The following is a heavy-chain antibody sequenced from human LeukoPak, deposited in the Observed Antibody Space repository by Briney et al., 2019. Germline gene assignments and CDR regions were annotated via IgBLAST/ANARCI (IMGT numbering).Heavy chain of an antibody. CDR1: GFTFSTYS. CDR3: ASPELSGGMDV. J-gene: IGHJ6*02. D-gene: IGHD3-10*01. CDR2: ISSSSTTI. V-gene: IGHV3-48*04. Sequence: PGGSLRLSCAASGFTFSTYSMNWVRQAPGKGLEWVSYISSSSTTIYYADSVKGRFTISRDNAKNSLYLQMNSLRAEDTAVYYCASPELSGGMDVWGQGTTVTVSS.